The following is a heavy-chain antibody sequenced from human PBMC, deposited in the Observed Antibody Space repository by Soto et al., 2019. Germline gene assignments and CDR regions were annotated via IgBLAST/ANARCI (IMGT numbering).Heavy chain of an antibody. CDR2: IYYSGST. CDR3: ARSGSSSSGAAFDI. CDR1: GGSISSYY. V-gene: IGHV4-59*12. D-gene: IGHD6-6*01. Sequence: PSETLSLTCTVSGGSISSYYWSWIRQPPGKGLEWIGYIYYSGSTNYNPSLKSRVTISVDTSKNQFSLKLSSVTAADTAVYYCARSGSSSSGAAFDIWGQGTMVTFSS. J-gene: IGHJ3*02.